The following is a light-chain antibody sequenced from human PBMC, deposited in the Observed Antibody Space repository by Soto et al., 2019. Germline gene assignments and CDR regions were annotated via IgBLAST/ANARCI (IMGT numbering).Light chain of an antibody. CDR3: QSYDSSLSGSDYV. CDR2: GNS. V-gene: IGLV1-40*01. CDR1: SSNIGAGYD. Sequence: QSVLTQPPSVSGAPGQRVTISCTGSSSNIGAGYDVHWYQQLPGTAPKLLIYGNSNRPSGVPDRFSGSKSGTSASLAITGLQAEDEADYYCQSYDSSLSGSDYVFGTGTKVTV. J-gene: IGLJ1*01.